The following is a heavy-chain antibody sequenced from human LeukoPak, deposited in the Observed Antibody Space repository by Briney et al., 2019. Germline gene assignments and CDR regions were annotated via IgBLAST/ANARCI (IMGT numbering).Heavy chain of an antibody. Sequence: VGSLRLSCAATGFTFSSYSLHWVPQAPAKGLEWVADISYDGSNKYYAESVKGRFTISRDNSKNTLYLQMCSLRPEVTGVYYCASSPVLDLSYWGQGTLVTVSS. D-gene: IGHD1-7*01. CDR2: ISYDGSNK. J-gene: IGHJ4*02. CDR1: GFTFSSYS. CDR3: ASSPVLDLSY. V-gene: IGHV3-30*15.